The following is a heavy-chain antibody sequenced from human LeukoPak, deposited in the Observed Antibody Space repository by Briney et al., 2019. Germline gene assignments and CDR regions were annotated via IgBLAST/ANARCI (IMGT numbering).Heavy chain of an antibody. CDR3: ARAGSLVRGVIPHDY. Sequence: GGSLRLSCVAPGFIFSSYNMNWVRQAPGKGLEWVSSISSSGSYVYYADSVKGRFIISRDNAKNSLTLQMNSLRAEDTAVYYCARAGSLVRGVIPHDYWGQGTLVTVSS. CDR2: ISSSGSYV. D-gene: IGHD3-10*01. CDR1: GFIFSSYN. J-gene: IGHJ4*02. V-gene: IGHV3-21*01.